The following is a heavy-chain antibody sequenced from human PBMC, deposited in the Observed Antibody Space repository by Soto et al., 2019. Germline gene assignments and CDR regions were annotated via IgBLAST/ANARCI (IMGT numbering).Heavy chain of an antibody. J-gene: IGHJ6*02. CDR2: IYYSGST. CDR3: ARDLGGASYSSGSYNGMDV. Sequence: HVQLQESGPGLVTPSQTLSLTCTVSGGSISSRGYYWGWIRQDPGKGLEWIGYIYYSGSTYYNPSLKSRVNMSVDTSKNQFSLKLRSVTAADTAVYYCARDLGGASYSSGSYNGMDVWGQGTTVTVSS. V-gene: IGHV4-31*03. D-gene: IGHD3-10*01. CDR1: GGSISSRGYY.